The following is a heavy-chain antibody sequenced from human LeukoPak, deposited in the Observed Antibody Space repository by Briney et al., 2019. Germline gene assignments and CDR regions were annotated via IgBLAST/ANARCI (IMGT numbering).Heavy chain of an antibody. J-gene: IGHJ6*02. CDR1: VYTLTQLS. D-gene: IGHD3-22*01. Sequence: GSSVTVSFKFSVYTLTQLSMHWVRQAPGKGREGMGGFDPEDGETIYAQKFQGRVTMTEDTSTDTAYMELSSLRSEDTAVYYCATGLRYYYDSSGYYFYYYYGMDVWGQGTTVTVSS. CDR2: FDPEDGET. CDR3: ATGLRYYYDSSGYYFYYYYGMDV. V-gene: IGHV1-24*01.